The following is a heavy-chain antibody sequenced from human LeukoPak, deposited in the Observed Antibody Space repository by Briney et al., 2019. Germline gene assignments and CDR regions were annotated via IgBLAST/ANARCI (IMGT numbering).Heavy chain of an antibody. Sequence: NPSETLSLTCTVSGASVSSHYWSWIRQPPGKGLEWIGSVSYSGGTNYNPSLKSRVTISLDTSRDQFSLRLNSVTAADTAVFYCAGLSTYYDFWSPLDYWGQGTLVTVSS. CDR1: GASVSSHY. CDR3: AGLSTYYDFWSPLDY. CDR2: VSYSGGT. V-gene: IGHV4-59*02. J-gene: IGHJ4*02. D-gene: IGHD3-3*01.